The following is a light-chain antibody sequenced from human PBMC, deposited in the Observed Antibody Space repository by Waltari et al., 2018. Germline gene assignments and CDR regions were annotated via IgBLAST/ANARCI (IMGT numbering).Light chain of an antibody. CDR2: DVS. CDR3: SSYTSSLTLV. J-gene: IGLJ3*02. Sequence: QSALTQPASVSGSPGQSSTISCTGTSNDVGGYTYVSWYQQHPGKAPKLMIYDVSNLPSGVSNRFSGSKSGNTASLTISGLQAEDEADYYCSSYTSSLTLVFGGGTKLTVL. CDR1: SNDVGGYTY. V-gene: IGLV2-14*03.